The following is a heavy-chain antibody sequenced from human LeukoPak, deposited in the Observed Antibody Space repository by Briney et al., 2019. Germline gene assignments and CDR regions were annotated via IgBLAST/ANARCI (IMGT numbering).Heavy chain of an antibody. J-gene: IGHJ4*02. CDR2: ISAYNGNT. Sequence: GASVKVSCKASGYTFTSYCISWVRQAPGQGLEWMGWISAYNGNTNYAQKLQGRVTMTTDTSTSTAYMGLRSLRSDDTAVYYCARVTQPPRGAGFDYWGQGTLVTVSS. CDR1: GYTFTSYC. V-gene: IGHV1-18*01. CDR3: ARVTQPPRGAGFDY. D-gene: IGHD1-14*01.